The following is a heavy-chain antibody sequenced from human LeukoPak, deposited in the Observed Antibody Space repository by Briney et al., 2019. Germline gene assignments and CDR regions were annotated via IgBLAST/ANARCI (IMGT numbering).Heavy chain of an antibody. V-gene: IGHV3-74*01. CDR1: GFTFSSYW. J-gene: IGHJ4*02. D-gene: IGHD3-10*01. Sequence: GGSLRLSCAASGFTFSSYWMHWVRQAPGKGLVWVSRINSDGSSTSYADSVKGRFTISRDNAKNSLYLQMNSLRAEDTAVYYCARDRSLWFGDPPASDYWGQGTLVTVSS. CDR3: ARDRSLWFGDPPASDY. CDR2: INSDGSST.